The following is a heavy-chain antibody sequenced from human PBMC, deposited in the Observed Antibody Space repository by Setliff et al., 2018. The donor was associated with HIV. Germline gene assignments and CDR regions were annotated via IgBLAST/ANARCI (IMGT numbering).Heavy chain of an antibody. J-gene: IGHJ4*02. CDR2: VYYTGTP. CDR1: GDSISDYY. D-gene: IGHD3-22*01. Sequence: SETLSLTCTVSGDSISDYYWSWIRQSPGKGLEWIGYVYYTGTPSLNPSVKTRVSMSVDTSKKHFSMRLTSVTSADTAIYYCARADYESGSYFFDYWGQGTLVTVSS. CDR3: ARADYESGSYFFDY. V-gene: IGHV4-59*01.